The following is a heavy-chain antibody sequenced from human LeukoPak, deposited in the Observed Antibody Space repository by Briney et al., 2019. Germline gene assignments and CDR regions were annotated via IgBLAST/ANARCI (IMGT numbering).Heavy chain of an antibody. J-gene: IGHJ4*02. CDR2: IRYDGSNK. CDR1: GFTFSSYG. D-gene: IGHD2-2*01. V-gene: IGHV3-30*02. CDR3: AKVKDIVVVPAATHFDY. Sequence: GGSLRLSCAASGFTFSSYGMHWVRQAPGQGLEWVAFIRYDGSNKYYADSVKGRFTISRDNSKNTLYLQMNSLRAEDTAVYYCAKVKDIVVVPAATHFDYWGQGTLVTVSS.